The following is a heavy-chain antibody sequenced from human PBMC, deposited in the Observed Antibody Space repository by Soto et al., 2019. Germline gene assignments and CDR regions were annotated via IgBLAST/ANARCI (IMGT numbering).Heavy chain of an antibody. CDR2: ISGSGGST. CDR3: AKDCNGVCYLFDY. D-gene: IGHD2-8*01. J-gene: IGHJ4*02. CDR1: GFTFSSYA. V-gene: IGHV3-23*01. Sequence: EVQLLESGGGLVQPGGSLRLSCAASGFTFSSYAMSWVRQAPGKGLEWVSAISGSGGSTYYADSVKGRFTISRDNSKNTLYLQMNSLGAEDTAVYYCAKDCNGVCYLFDYWGQGTLVTVSS.